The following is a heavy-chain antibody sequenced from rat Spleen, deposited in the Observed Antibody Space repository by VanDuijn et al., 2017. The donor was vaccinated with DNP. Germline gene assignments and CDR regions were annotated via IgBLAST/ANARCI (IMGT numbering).Heavy chain of an antibody. D-gene: IGHD4-3*01. V-gene: IGHV2S18*01. CDR2: MWSDGDT. J-gene: IGHJ2*01. CDR3: TRDLEFGPDY. CDR1: GFSLTSYS. Sequence: QVQLKESGPGLVQPSETLSLTCTVSGFSLTSYSVHWVRQHSGKSLEWMGRMWSDGDTSYNSAFTSRLSISRDTSKSQVFLKMNSLQTEDTGTYYCTRDLEFGPDYWGQGVMVTVSS.